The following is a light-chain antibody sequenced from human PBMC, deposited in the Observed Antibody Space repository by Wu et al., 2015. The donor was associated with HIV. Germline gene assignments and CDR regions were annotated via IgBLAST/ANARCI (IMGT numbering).Light chain of an antibody. Sequence: IVLTQSPGTLSLSPGERAILSCRASQSVSSVYLAWYQQKPGQAPRLLIYGASSRATGIPDRFSGSGSGTDFTLTISRLEPEDFAVYYCQQYGSSPLTFGGGTKVEIK. CDR3: QQYGSSPLT. CDR2: GAS. V-gene: IGKV3-20*01. CDR1: QSVSSVY. J-gene: IGKJ4*01.